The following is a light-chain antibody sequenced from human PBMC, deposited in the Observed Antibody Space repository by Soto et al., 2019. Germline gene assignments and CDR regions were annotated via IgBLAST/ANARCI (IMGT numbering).Light chain of an antibody. Sequence: EIVLTQSPATLPLSPGERATLSCRASQSVSSHVAWYQQKPGQAPRLLMYEVSKRATGIPARFSGSGSGTDFTLTINSLEPEDFAVYYCQQRSNWPPYTFGQGTKVDIK. V-gene: IGKV3-11*01. CDR3: QQRSNWPPYT. J-gene: IGKJ2*01. CDR1: QSVSSH. CDR2: EVS.